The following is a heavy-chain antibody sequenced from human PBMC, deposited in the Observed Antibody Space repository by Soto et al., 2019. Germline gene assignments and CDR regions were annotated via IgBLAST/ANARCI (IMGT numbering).Heavy chain of an antibody. V-gene: IGHV4-59*01. CDR3: ASGEPVTIFGVVITYYFDY. CDR1: GGSISSYY. Sequence: SETLSLTCTVSGGSISSYYWSWIRQPPGKGLEWIGYIYYSGSTNYNPSLKSRVTISVDTSKNQFSLKLSSVTAADTAVYYCASGEPVTIFGVVITYYFDYWGQGTLVTVS. CDR2: IYYSGST. J-gene: IGHJ4*02. D-gene: IGHD3-3*01.